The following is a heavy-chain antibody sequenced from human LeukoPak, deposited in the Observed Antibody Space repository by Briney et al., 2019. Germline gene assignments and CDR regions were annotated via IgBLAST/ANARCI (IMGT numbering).Heavy chain of an antibody. D-gene: IGHD5-12*01. CDR1: GFTFSSYD. Sequence: GGSLRLSCAASGFTFSSYDMHWVRQATGKGLEWVSAIGTAGDTYYPGSVKGRFTISRENAKNSLYLQMNSLRAGDTAVYYCARAAYSGYDSYFDYWGQGTLVTVSS. CDR2: IGTAGDT. CDR3: ARAAYSGYDSYFDY. J-gene: IGHJ4*02. V-gene: IGHV3-13*04.